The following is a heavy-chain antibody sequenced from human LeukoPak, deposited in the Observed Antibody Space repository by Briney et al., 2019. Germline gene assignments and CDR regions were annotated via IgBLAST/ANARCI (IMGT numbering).Heavy chain of an antibody. D-gene: IGHD6-13*01. J-gene: IGHJ4*02. CDR2: ISSSSYI. V-gene: IGHV3-21*01. CDR1: GFTFSSYS. CDR3: ARLTAAAGFDY. Sequence: GGSLRLSCAASGFTFSSYSMNWVRQAPGKGLEWVSSISSSSYIYYADSVKGRFTISRDNAKNSLYLQMNSLRAEDTAVYYCARLTAAAGFDYWGQGTLVTVSS.